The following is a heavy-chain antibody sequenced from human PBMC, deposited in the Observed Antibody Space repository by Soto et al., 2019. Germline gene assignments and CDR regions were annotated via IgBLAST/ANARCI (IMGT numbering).Heavy chain of an antibody. J-gene: IGHJ5*02. CDR1: GYTFTSYA. D-gene: IGHD3-9*01. CDR3: ARGVAGDDILTGYFLPYNWFDP. CDR2: INAGNGNT. Sequence: ASVKVSCKASGYTFTSYAMHWVRQAPGQRLEWIGWINAGNGNTKYSQKFQGRVTITRDTSASTAYMELSSLRSEDTAVYYCARGVAGDDILTGYFLPYNWFDPWGQGTLVTVS. V-gene: IGHV1-3*01.